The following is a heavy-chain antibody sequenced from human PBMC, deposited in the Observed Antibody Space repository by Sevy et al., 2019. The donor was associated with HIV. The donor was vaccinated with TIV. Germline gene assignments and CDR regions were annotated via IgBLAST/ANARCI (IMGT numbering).Heavy chain of an antibody. D-gene: IGHD2-2*01. CDR3: ARSPTRSTSPNWFDP. CDR1: GDSVSSKSAA. V-gene: IGHV6-1*01. CDR2: TYYRSKWYN. Sequence: QSQTLSLICAISGDSVSSKSAAWNWIRQSPSRGLEWLGRTYYRSKWYNDYAVSVKSRISIKPDTSKNQFSLQLNSVTPEDTAVYYCARSPTRSTSPNWFDPWGQGTLVTVSS. J-gene: IGHJ5*02.